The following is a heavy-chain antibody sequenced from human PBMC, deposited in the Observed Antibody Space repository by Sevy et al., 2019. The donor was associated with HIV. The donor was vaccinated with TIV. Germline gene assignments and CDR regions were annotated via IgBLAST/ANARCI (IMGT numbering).Heavy chain of an antibody. CDR2: ISGSGNTT. D-gene: IGHD3-9*01. Sequence: GGSLRLSCAASGFTFNNYAMSWVRQAPGKGLDWVSAISGSGNTTYYADSVKGRLTISRDNSKNTLYLQMHSLRADDTAVYYCAKSYSLTGGAHDAFDFWGQGTMVTVSS. V-gene: IGHV3-23*01. J-gene: IGHJ3*01. CDR3: AKSYSLTGGAHDAFDF. CDR1: GFTFNNYA.